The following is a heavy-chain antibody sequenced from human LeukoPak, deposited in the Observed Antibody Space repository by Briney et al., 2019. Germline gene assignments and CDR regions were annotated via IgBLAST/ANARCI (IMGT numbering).Heavy chain of an antibody. D-gene: IGHD3-22*01. CDR2: INPNSGGT. CDR1: GYTFTGYY. Sequence: ASVKVSCMASGYTFTGYYMHWVRQAPGQGLEWMGRINPNSGGTNYAQKFQGRVTMTRDTSISTAYMELSRLRSDDTAVYYCARVTLDSSGWFDYWGQGTLVTVSS. CDR3: ARVTLDSSGWFDY. V-gene: IGHV1-2*06. J-gene: IGHJ4*02.